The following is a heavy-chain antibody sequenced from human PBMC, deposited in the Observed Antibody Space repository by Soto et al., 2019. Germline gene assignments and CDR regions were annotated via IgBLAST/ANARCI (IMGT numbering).Heavy chain of an antibody. D-gene: IGHD3-16*01. CDR3: TKERGMGDTECFHH. CDR2: ISRSGRST. J-gene: IGHJ1*01. CDR1: GFTFNTYA. Sequence: EVQLLESGGGLVQPGGSLRLSCAASGFTFNTYAMSWVRQAPGKGLEWVSSISRSGRSTYYADSVKGRVTISRDNSESTLYLQMNRLRIEDTAVYYYTKERGMGDTECFHHWGQGVLVIVSS. V-gene: IGHV3-23*01.